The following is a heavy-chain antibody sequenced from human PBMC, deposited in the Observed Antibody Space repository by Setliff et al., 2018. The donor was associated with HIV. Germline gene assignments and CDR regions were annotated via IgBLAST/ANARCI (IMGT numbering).Heavy chain of an antibody. V-gene: IGHV1-58*01. CDR2: IVVGSGNT. D-gene: IGHD3-22*01. CDR3: AAVRYYYDSSGYPYYYYGMDV. CDR1: GFTFTSSA. Sequence: GASVKVSCKASGFTFTSSAVQWVRQARGQRLEWIGWIVVGSGNTNYAQKFQERVTITRDMSTSTAYMELSSLRSEDTAVYYCAAVRYYYDSSGYPYYYYGMDVWSQGNTVTVSS. J-gene: IGHJ6*02.